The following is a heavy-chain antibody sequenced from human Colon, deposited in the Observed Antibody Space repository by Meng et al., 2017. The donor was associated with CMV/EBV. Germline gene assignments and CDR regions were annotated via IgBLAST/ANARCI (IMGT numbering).Heavy chain of an antibody. V-gene: IGHV4-39*07. Sequence: CGWIRQRPGNGLEWVGTICFGASTYNNTYLKSRTAMSIDMSNNHFSLKLSYVTAADTAVYYWASSLDTTRVTSPYFDYWGQGTLVTVSS. J-gene: IGHJ4*02. D-gene: IGHD1-1*01. CDR3: ASSLDTTRVTSPYFDY. CDR2: ICFGAST.